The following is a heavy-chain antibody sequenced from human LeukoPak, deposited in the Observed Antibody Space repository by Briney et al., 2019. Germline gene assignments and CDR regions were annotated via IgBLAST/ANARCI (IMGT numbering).Heavy chain of an antibody. CDR2: INSDGSYT. D-gene: IGHD3-10*01. V-gene: IGHV3-74*01. CDR1: RFTFSSYW. Sequence: GGSLRLSCAASRFTFSSYWMHWVRQAPGKGLVWVSRINSDGSYTNHADSVKGRFTISRDNAKNMLYLQMNSLRAEDTAVYYCVRGDFYGSGSYYPFDYWGQGTLVSVSS. J-gene: IGHJ4*02. CDR3: VRGDFYGSGSYYPFDY.